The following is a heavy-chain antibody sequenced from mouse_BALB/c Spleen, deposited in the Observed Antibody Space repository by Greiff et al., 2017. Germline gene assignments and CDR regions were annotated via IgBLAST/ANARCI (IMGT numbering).Heavy chain of an antibody. D-gene: IGHD2-3*01. CDR2: IYPGSGNT. V-gene: IGHV1-77*01. J-gene: IGHJ4*01. CDR3: ARSASYDGYYDQPYYAMDY. Sequence: QVQLQQSGAELARPGASVKLSCKASGYTFTDYYINWVKQRTGQGLEWIGEIYPGSGNTYYNEKFKGKATLTADKSSSTAYMQLSSLTSEDSAVYVCARSASYDGYYDQPYYAMDYWGQGTSVTVSS. CDR1: GYTFTDYY.